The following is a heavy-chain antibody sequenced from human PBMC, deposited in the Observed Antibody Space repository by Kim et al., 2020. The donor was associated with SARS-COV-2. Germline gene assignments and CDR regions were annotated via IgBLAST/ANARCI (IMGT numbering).Heavy chain of an antibody. J-gene: IGHJ4*02. CDR3: ARDHGYSSGWGDYFDY. CDR2: IYYSGST. V-gene: IGHV4-59*01. D-gene: IGHD6-19*01. CDR1: GGSISSYY. Sequence: SETLSLTCTVSGGSISSYYWSWIRQPPGKGLEWIGYIYYSGSTNYNPSLKSRVTISVDTSKNQFSLKLSSVTAADTAVYYCARDHGYSSGWGDYFDYWGQGTLVTVSS.